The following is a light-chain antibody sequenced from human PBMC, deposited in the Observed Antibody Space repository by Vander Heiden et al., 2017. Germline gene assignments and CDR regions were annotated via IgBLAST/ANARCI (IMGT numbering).Light chain of an antibody. J-gene: IGLJ2*01. CDR2: DNN. CDR3: GTWDNSLSAGRV. V-gene: IGLV1-51*01. Sequence: QSVLTQPPSVSAAPGQKVTLSCPGSSSNIGNNYVSWYQQLPGTAPKLLIYDNNKRPSGIPDRCSGAKSGTSAALGTTGLQTGDEADDYCGTWDNSLSAGRVFGGGTKLTVL. CDR1: SSNIGNNY.